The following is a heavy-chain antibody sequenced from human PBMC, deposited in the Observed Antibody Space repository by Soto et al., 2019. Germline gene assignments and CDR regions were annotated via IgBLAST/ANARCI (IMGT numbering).Heavy chain of an antibody. CDR2: ISHDGSYK. CDR1: GFRITAYV. Sequence: GWSLRLSCAVAGFRITAYVIHWCRQAPGKGLEWVAVISHDGSYKYYGDAVKGRFTISRDTSKNAGYLEMNSLRPEDTAVYYCAKGLLAIVGTTLPRDAFNIWGQGTMVTASS. J-gene: IGHJ3*02. V-gene: IGHV3-30*18. D-gene: IGHD1-26*01. CDR3: AKGLLAIVGTTLPRDAFNI.